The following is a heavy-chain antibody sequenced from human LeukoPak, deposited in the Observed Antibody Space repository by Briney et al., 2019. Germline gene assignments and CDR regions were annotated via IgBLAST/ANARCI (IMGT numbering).Heavy chain of an antibody. V-gene: IGHV4-39*01. Sequence: PSETLSLTCTVSGGSISSSSYYWGWIRQPPGKGLEWIGSIYYSGSTYYNPSLKSRVTISVDTSKNQFSLKLSSVTAADTAVYYCARTSVARYHYGMDVWGQGTTVTVSS. CDR2: IYYSGST. D-gene: IGHD2-2*01. CDR1: GGSISSSSYY. CDR3: ARTSVARYHYGMDV. J-gene: IGHJ6*02.